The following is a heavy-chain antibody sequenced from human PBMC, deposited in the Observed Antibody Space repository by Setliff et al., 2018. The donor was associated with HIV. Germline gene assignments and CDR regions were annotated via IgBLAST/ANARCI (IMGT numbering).Heavy chain of an antibody. CDR1: GGSISSSSHY. Sequence: LSLTCTVSGGSISSSSHYWGWIRQPPGKGLEWIGSIYFRGSTYYNPSLKSRVTISVDTSKNQFSLKLSSVTAADTAVYYCARPRYTYGTPPAFDIWGRGTVVTVSS. D-gene: IGHD5-18*01. CDR3: ARPRYTYGTPPAFDI. J-gene: IGHJ3*02. CDR2: IYFRGST. V-gene: IGHV4-39*01.